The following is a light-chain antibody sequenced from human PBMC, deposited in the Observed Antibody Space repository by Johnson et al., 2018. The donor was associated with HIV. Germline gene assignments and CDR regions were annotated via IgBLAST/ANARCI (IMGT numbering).Light chain of an antibody. J-gene: IGLJ1*01. CDR3: GTWDSSLYAYV. CDR2: DNN. V-gene: IGLV1-51*01. CDR1: SSNIGNNY. Sequence: QSVLTQPPSVSAAPGQKVTISCSGSSSNIGNNYVSWYQQLPGTAPKLLIYDNNKRPSGITDRFSGSKSGTSATLGITGLQTGDEADYYCGTWDSSLYAYVFGTGTKVTVL.